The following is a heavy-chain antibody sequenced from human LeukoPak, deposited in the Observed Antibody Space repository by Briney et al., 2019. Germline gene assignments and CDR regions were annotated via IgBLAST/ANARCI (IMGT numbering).Heavy chain of an antibody. D-gene: IGHD6-13*01. CDR1: GFTFSTYG. CDR3: VKDRGSSWLLASFEY. CDR2: IWDDGSSK. V-gene: IGHV3-33*06. Sequence: GGSLRLSCAASGFTFSTYGLHWVRQGPGKGLGWVALIWDDGSSKYYVDSVKGRFTVSRDNSKNTLYLQMNRLRAEATDVSYCVKDRGSSWLLASFEYWGQGTLVTVSS. J-gene: IGHJ4*02.